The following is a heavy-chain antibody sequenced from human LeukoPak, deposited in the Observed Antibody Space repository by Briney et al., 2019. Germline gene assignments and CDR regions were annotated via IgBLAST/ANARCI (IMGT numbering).Heavy chain of an antibody. V-gene: IGHV4-59*08. D-gene: IGHD6-19*01. Sequence: SETLSLTCTVSGGSISSYYWSWIRQPPGKGLEWIGYIYYSGSTDYNPSLKSRVTISSDTSKNQFSLKLSSVTAADTAVYYCARRGYSSGYYYLDYWGQGTLVAVSS. CDR3: ARRGYSSGYYYLDY. J-gene: IGHJ4*02. CDR1: GGSISSYY. CDR2: IYYSGST.